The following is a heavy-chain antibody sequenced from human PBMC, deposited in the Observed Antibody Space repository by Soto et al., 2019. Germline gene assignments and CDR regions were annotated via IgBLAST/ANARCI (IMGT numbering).Heavy chain of an antibody. CDR1: GFTFSSYW. D-gene: IGHD2-21*02. J-gene: IGHJ4*02. V-gene: IGHV3-7*01. Sequence: PGGSLRLSCAASGFTFSSYWISWVRQAPGKGLEWVANIKQDGSEKYYVDSVKGRFTVSRDNAKNSLYLQMNSLRAEDTAVYYCARPYCGGDCYCDYWGQAPLLTVSS. CDR2: IKQDGSEK. CDR3: ARPYCGGDCYCDY.